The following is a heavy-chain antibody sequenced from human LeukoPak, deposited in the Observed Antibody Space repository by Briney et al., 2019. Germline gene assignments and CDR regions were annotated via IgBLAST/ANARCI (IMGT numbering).Heavy chain of an antibody. CDR1: GFTFSNYA. D-gene: IGHD3-22*01. CDR3: AKDLAAYSSGLDY. CDR2: ISGSGGST. J-gene: IGHJ4*02. Sequence: PGGSLRLSCAASGFTFSNYAMTWVRQAPGKGLEWVSDISGSGGSTYYADSVKGRFTISRDNSKNTLYLQMNSLRAEDTAVYYCAKDLAAYSSGLDYWGQGTLVTVSS. V-gene: IGHV3-23*01.